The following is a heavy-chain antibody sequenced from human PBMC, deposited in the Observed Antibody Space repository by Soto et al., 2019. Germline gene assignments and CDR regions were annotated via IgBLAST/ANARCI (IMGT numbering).Heavy chain of an antibody. V-gene: IGHV3-15*07. Sequence: EVQLVESAGGLVKPGGSLRLSCVASGFSFNEAWMNWVRQAPGQGLEWVGRIKTSAGGGATNYAAHVQGRFTISRDDSKNTLYLHMNSLRTETTAFYDCTTGSVEGIWGQGTTVIVSS. CDR3: TTGSVEGI. D-gene: IGHD2-15*01. J-gene: IGHJ6*02. CDR1: GFSFNEAW. CDR2: IKTSAGGGAT.